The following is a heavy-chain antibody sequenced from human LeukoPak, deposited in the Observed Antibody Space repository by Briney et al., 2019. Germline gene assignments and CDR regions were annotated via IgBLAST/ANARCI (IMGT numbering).Heavy chain of an antibody. J-gene: IGHJ5*02. Sequence: GGSLRLSCAASGFTFSNSWMTWVRQVPGKGLEWVATINGEGSDKYYVDSVKGRFIISRDNAKNTLFLQMNSLRAEDTAVYFCAVSNGGYGPWGQGALVTVSS. D-gene: IGHD5-12*01. CDR3: AVSNGGYGP. V-gene: IGHV3-7*01. CDR1: GFTFSNSW. CDR2: INGEGSDK.